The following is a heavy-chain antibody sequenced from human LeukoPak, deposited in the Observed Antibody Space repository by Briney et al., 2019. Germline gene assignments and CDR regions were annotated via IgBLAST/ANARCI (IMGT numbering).Heavy chain of an antibody. Sequence: GGSLRLSCAASGFTFSSYAMSWVRQAPGKGLEWVSAISSSGGSTYYADTVKGRFTISRDNSKNTLYLQMNSLRAEDTAVYYCAKDPHMVAGTFDYWGQGTLVTVSS. V-gene: IGHV3-23*01. D-gene: IGHD6-19*01. CDR1: GFTFSSYA. CDR2: ISSSGGST. J-gene: IGHJ4*02. CDR3: AKDPHMVAGTFDY.